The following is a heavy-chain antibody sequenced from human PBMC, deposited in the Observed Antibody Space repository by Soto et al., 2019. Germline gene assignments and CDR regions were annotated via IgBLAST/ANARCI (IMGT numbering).Heavy chain of an antibody. CDR1: GGSISSYY. D-gene: IGHD2-15*01. CDR2: IYYSGST. CDR3: ARARGARYFDY. V-gene: IGHV4-59*08. Sequence: SETLSLTCTVSGGSISSYYWSWIRQPPGKGLEWIGYIYYSGSTYYNPSLKSRVTISVDTSKNQFSLKLSSVAAADTAVYYCARARGARYFDYWGQGTLVTVSS. J-gene: IGHJ4*02.